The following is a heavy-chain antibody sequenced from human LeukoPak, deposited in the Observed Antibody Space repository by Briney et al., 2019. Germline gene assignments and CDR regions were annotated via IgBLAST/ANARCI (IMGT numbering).Heavy chain of an antibody. Sequence: GASVKVSFKASGYTFTSYYLHWVRQAPGQGLEWMGIINPSGGTTSYPQNFQGRLTMTRDTSTSTVYMELSSLRSEDTAVYYCARVNSHRSGSYNWFDPWGQGTLVTVSS. CDR3: ARVNSHRSGSYNWFDP. V-gene: IGHV1-46*01. J-gene: IGHJ5*02. D-gene: IGHD1-26*01. CDR1: GYTFTSYY. CDR2: INPSGGTT.